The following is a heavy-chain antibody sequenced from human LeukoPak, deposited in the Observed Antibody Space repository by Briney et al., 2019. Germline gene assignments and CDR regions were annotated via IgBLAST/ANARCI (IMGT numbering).Heavy chain of an antibody. CDR2: VYSGGRT. D-gene: IGHD6-19*01. CDR1: GFTVSRNY. J-gene: IGHJ5*02. Sequence: GGSLRLSCAGSGFTVSRNYMSWVRQAPGKGLEWVAVVYSGGRTSYADSVKGRFTISRDNSKNTLYLQMNSLRVEDTAVYYCTRDGSGWLGNWFDPWGQGTLVTVSS. V-gene: IGHV3-53*01. CDR3: TRDGSGWLGNWFDP.